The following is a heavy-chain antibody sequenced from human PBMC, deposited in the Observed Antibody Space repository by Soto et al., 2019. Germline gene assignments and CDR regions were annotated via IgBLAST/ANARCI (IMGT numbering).Heavy chain of an antibody. D-gene: IGHD3-9*01. CDR3: ARGDGGRYFDWSQGWFDP. V-gene: IGHV4-59*01. J-gene: IGHJ5*02. Sequence: SETLSLTCTVSGGSISSYYWSWIRQPPGKGLEWIGYIYYSGSTNYNPSLKSRVTISVDTSKNQFSLKLSSVTAADTAVYYCARGDGGRYFDWSQGWFDPWGQGTLVTVSS. CDR1: GGSISSYY. CDR2: IYYSGST.